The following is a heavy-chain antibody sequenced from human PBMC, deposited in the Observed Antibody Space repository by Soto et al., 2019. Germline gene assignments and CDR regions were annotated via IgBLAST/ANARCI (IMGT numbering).Heavy chain of an antibody. D-gene: IGHD3-10*01. CDR1: GGSISSSSYY. Sequence: SSETLSLTCTVSGGSISSSSYYWGWIRQPPGKGLEWIGSIYYSGSTYYNPSLKSRVTISVDTSKNQFSLKLSSVTAADTAVYYCALGVGYYYYGMDVWGQGTTVTVSS. V-gene: IGHV4-39*01. J-gene: IGHJ6*02. CDR3: ALGVGYYYYGMDV. CDR2: IYYSGST.